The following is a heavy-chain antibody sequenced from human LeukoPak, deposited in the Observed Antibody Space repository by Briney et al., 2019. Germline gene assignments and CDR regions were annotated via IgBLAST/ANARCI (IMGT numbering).Heavy chain of an antibody. Sequence: GGSLRLSCAASGFMFSPYSMNWVRQAPGKGLEWLSYITGSSDTIYYADSVKGRFTISRDTSKNTLYLQMNSLRPEDTAVYYCAKGRYYDSGSYPIDHWGQGILVTVSS. CDR2: ITGSSDTI. D-gene: IGHD3-22*01. CDR3: AKGRYYDSGSYPIDH. V-gene: IGHV3-48*01. CDR1: GFMFSPYS. J-gene: IGHJ4*02.